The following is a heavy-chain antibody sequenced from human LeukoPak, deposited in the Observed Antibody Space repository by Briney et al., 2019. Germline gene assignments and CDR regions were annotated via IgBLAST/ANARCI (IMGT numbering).Heavy chain of an antibody. CDR3: ARDNSGGFGDHVHAYDI. J-gene: IGHJ3*02. CDR2: ISSGGAPI. V-gene: IGHV3-48*02. D-gene: IGHD4-23*01. Sequence: PGGSLRLSCAASGFTFSAYSMNWVRQAPGKGLEWVSHISSGGAPIFYADSVKGRFTISRDNGQNSLYLQMNSLRDGDTAMYYCARDNSGGFGDHVHAYDIWGQGTMVTVSS. CDR1: GFTFSAYS.